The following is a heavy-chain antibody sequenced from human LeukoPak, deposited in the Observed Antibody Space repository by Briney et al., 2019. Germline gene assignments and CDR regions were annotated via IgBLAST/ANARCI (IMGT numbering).Heavy chain of an antibody. V-gene: IGHV3-15*01. D-gene: IGHD5-24*01. CDR2: IKSKTDGGTT. Sequence: PGGSLRLSCAASGFTVSSNYMSWARQAPGKGLEWVGRIKSKTDGGTTDYAAPVKGRFTISRDDSKNTLYLQMNSLKTEDTAVYYCTTLTMATTPLDYWGQGTLVTVSS. CDR1: GFTVSSNY. CDR3: TTLTMATTPLDY. J-gene: IGHJ4*02.